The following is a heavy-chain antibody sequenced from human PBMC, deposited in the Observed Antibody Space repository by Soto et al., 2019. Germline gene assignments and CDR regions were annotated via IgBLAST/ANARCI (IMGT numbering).Heavy chain of an antibody. CDR1: GGSISSGDYY. D-gene: IGHD3-3*01. CDR2: TYYSGSI. CDR3: AGNYDFWSGFDP. Sequence: SETLSLTCTVSGGSISSGDYYWSWIRQPPGKGLEWIGYTYYSGSIYYNPSLKSRVTISVDTSKNQFSLKLSSVTAADTAVYYCAGNYDFWSGFDPWGQGTLVTVSS. J-gene: IGHJ5*02. V-gene: IGHV4-30-4*01.